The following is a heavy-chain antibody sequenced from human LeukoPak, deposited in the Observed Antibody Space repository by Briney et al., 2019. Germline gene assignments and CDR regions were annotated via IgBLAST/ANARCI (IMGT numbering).Heavy chain of an antibody. D-gene: IGHD3-10*01. V-gene: IGHV4-39*01. J-gene: IGHJ4*02. CDR1: GGSISSYY. CDR2: IYYSGST. Sequence: SETLSLTCTVSGGSISSYYWGWIRQPPGKGLEWIGSIYYSGSTYYNPSLKSRVTISVDTSKNQFSLKLSSVTAADTAVYYCARQAYYYGSGGGPFDYWGQGTLVTVSS. CDR3: ARQAYYYGSGGGPFDY.